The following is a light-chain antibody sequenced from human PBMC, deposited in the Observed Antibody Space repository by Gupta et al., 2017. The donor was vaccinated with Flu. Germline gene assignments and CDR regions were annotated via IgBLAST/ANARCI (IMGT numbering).Light chain of an antibody. CDR3: QQYNDWPRA. V-gene: IGKV3-15*01. CDR1: QRVSRN. Sequence: EIVMTQFPATLSVSPGERATLTCRTSQRVSRNLAWYQQKPGQAPRLLIFGVSTRASGIPDRFSGSGSGAEFALTISSLQSEDFAVYYCQQYNDWPRAFGQGTRLDIK. CDR2: GVS. J-gene: IGKJ5*01.